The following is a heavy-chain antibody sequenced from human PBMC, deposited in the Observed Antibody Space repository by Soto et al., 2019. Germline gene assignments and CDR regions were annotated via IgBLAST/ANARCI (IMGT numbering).Heavy chain of an antibody. J-gene: IGHJ2*01. V-gene: IGHV4-34*01. Sequence: SLTCAVYGGSFSPYFWSWIRQPPGKGLEWIGEINHSGSTNYNPSLTRRATLSVDTSKNQVSLKLTSVTAADTAVYYCARLASGWQYYYFDFWGRGTPVTVSS. CDR1: GGSFSPYF. CDR2: INHSGST. CDR3: ARLASGWQYYYFDF. D-gene: IGHD6-19*01.